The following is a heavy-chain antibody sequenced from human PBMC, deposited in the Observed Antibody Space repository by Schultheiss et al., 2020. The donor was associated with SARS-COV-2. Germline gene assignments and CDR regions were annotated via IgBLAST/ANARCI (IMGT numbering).Heavy chain of an antibody. D-gene: IGHD6-13*01. CDR1: GFTFSSYA. Sequence: GGSLRLSCAASGFTFSSYAMSWFRQAPGKGLEWVGFIRSKAYGGTTEYAASVKGRFTISRDDSKSIAYLQMNSLKTEDTAVYYCTREGIAAAGTVYYYGMDVWGQGTTVTVSS. CDR2: IRSKAYGGTT. CDR3: TREGIAAAGTVYYYGMDV. V-gene: IGHV3-49*03. J-gene: IGHJ6*02.